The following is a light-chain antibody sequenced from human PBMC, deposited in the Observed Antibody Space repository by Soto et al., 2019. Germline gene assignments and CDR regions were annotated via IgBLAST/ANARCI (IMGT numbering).Light chain of an antibody. CDR1: SSNIGGNS. Sequence: QSVLTQPPSVSAAPGRKVTISCSGSSSNIGGNSVSWYQQLPGTAPKLLIYDDNKRPSGIPDRFSGSKSGTSATLGITGFQTGDEADYYCGSWDSSLSVVVFGGGTQLTVL. CDR3: GSWDSSLSVVV. V-gene: IGLV1-51*01. J-gene: IGLJ2*01. CDR2: DDN.